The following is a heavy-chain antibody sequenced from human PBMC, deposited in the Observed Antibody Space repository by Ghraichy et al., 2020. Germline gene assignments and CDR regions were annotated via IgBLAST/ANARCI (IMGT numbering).Heavy chain of an antibody. CDR2: INHSGRT. CDR1: GESFSGYY. Sequence: LSLTCAVYGESFSGYYWTWIRQPPGKGLEWIGEINHSGRTNYNPSLKSRVTISVDTSKNQFSLKLNSVSAADTAVYYCARGNIAATGTPSDSWGQGTLVTVSS. D-gene: IGHD6-13*01. V-gene: IGHV4-34*01. J-gene: IGHJ4*02. CDR3: ARGNIAATGTPSDS.